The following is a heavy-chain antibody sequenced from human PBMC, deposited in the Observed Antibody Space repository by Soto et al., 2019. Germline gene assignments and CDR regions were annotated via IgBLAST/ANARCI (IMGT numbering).Heavy chain of an antibody. CDR1: GYSFTSYW. CDR2: IDPSDSYT. V-gene: IGHV5-10-1*01. D-gene: IGHD3-3*01. J-gene: IGHJ6*02. Sequence: ESLRISRKGSGYSFTSYWISWVRQMPGKGLEWMGRIDPSDSYTNYSPSFQGHVTISADKSISTAYLQWSSLKASDTAMYYCARHELRTGQAYYYGMDVWGQGTTVTVSS. CDR3: ARHELRTGQAYYYGMDV.